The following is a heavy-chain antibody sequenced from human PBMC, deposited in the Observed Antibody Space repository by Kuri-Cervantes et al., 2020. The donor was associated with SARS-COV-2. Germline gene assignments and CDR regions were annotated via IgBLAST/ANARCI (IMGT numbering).Heavy chain of an antibody. D-gene: IGHD1-26*01. V-gene: IGHV3-23*01. CDR1: GFTFSSYA. CDR3: AGGVATLLGFDY. CDR2: ISGSGGST. Sequence: GESLKISCAASGFTFSSYAMSWVRQAPGKGLEWVSAISGSGGSTYYADSVKGRFTISRDNSKNTLYLQMNSLRAEDTAVYYCAGGVATLLGFDYWGQGPLVPVSS. J-gene: IGHJ4*02.